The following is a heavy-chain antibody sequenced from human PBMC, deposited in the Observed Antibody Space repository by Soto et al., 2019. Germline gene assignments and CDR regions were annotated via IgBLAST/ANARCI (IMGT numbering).Heavy chain of an antibody. CDR3: ARGRIAARPGKPRPQSANWFDP. J-gene: IGHJ5*02. Sequence: GASVKVSCKASGYTFTGYYMHWVRQAPGQGLEWMGWINPNSGGTNYAQKFQGRVTMTRDTSISTAYMELSRLRSDDTAVYYCARGRIAARPGKPRPQSANWFDPWGQVPLVTFSS. D-gene: IGHD6-6*01. V-gene: IGHV1-2*02. CDR1: GYTFTGYY. CDR2: INPNSGGT.